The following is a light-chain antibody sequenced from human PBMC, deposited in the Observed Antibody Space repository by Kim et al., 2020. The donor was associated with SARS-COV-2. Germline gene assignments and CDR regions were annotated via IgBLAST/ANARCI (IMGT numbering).Light chain of an antibody. Sequence: QSALTQPASVSGSPGQSITISCTGISSDVGGYNYVSWYQQHPGKAPKLLIYDVSSRPSGVSNRFSGSKSDNTASLTISGLQAEDEADYYCSSYTITTTLRVFGGGTQLTVL. V-gene: IGLV2-14*03. CDR2: DVS. J-gene: IGLJ2*01. CDR1: SSDVGGYNY. CDR3: SSYTITTTLRV.